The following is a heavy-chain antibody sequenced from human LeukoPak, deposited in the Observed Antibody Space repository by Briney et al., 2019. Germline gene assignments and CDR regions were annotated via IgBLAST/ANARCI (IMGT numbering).Heavy chain of an antibody. CDR1: GYSFTSYW. D-gene: IGHD6-19*01. CDR2: IYPGDSDI. V-gene: IGHV5-51*01. J-gene: IGHJ4*02. Sequence: GESLRISCKGSGYSFTSYWIGWVRQMPGKGLEWMGIIYPGDSDITYRPSFEGQVTISADKSISTAYLQWSSLKASDTAVYYCARRQKAVAGSGFDYWGQGTLVTVSS. CDR3: ARRQKAVAGSGFDY.